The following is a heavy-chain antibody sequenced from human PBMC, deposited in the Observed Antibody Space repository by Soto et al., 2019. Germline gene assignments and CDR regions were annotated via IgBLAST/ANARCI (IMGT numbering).Heavy chain of an antibody. V-gene: IGHV1-69*06. CDR2: IIPIFGTA. J-gene: IGHJ6*02. CDR1: GGTFSSYA. Sequence: QVQLVQSGAEVKKPGSSVKVSCKASGGTFSSYAISWVRQAPGQGLEWMGGIIPIFGTANYAQKVQGRVTITADKSTSTAYTELSSLSSEDTAVYYCARDRWAYSSSSGSSGYYYGMDVWGQGTTVTVSS. D-gene: IGHD6-6*01. CDR3: ARDRWAYSSSSGSSGYYYGMDV.